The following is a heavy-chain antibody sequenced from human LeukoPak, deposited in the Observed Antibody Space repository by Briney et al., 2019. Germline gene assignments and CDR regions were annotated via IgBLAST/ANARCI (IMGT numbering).Heavy chain of an antibody. J-gene: IGHJ1*01. D-gene: IGHD3-22*01. CDR3: ARRRYYDGSGYLE. Sequence: PSETLSLTCTVSGGSISGSYWSWIRQPPGKGLEWIGTIYYSGRTYYSPSLKSRVTMSVDPSNNQFSLTLRPVTAADTAVYYCARRRYYDGSGYLEWGQGTLLSVSS. CDR2: IYYSGRT. V-gene: IGHV4-59*04. CDR1: GGSISGSY.